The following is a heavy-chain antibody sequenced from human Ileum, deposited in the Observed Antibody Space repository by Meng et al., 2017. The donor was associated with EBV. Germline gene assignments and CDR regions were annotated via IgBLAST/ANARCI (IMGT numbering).Heavy chain of an antibody. D-gene: IGHD6-19*01. Sequence: LPLQQLGPALVKLPETPSSPCPVSVVSIDRSSDNWGWIRQSPGKGLEWMGNIYYSGTTYYNPSLKSRVTISVDTSKNQFSLKLSSVTAADTAVYYCARGYSSGWYYFDSWGQGTLVTVSS. CDR1: VVSIDRSSDN. CDR3: ARGYSSGWYYFDS. V-gene: IGHV4-39*01. CDR2: IYYSGTT. J-gene: IGHJ4*02.